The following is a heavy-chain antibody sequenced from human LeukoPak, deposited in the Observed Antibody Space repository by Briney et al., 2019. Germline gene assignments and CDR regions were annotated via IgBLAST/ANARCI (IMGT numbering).Heavy chain of an antibody. D-gene: IGHD2-21*02. V-gene: IGHV3-21*01. CDR3: ASDREPYCGGDCYFDY. Sequence: GGSLRLSCAASGFTFSSYSMNWVRQAPGKGLEWVSSISSSSSYIYYADSVKGRFTISRDNAKNSLYLQMNSRRAEDTAVYYCASDREPYCGGDCYFDYWGHGTLVTGSS. CDR2: ISSSSSYI. J-gene: IGHJ4*01. CDR1: GFTFSSYS.